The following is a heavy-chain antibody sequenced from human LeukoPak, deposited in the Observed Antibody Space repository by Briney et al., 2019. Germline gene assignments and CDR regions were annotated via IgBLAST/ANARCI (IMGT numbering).Heavy chain of an antibody. CDR2: IYYSGST. D-gene: IGHD6-25*01. V-gene: IGHV4-39*01. CDR1: GGSISSSDYY. J-gene: IGHJ4*02. CDR3: ARHHRSGYYEVDY. Sequence: SQTLSLTCTVSGGSISSSDYYWGWIRQPPGRRLEWIGTIYYSGSTSYNPSLKGRVTMSVDTSKNQFSLKLSSVTAADTAVYYCARHHRSGYYEVDYWGQGTLVTVSS.